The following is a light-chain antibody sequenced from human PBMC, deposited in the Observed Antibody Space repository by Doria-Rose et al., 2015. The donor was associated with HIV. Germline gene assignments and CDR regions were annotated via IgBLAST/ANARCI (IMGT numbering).Light chain of an antibody. V-gene: IGKV4-1*01. CDR2: WAS. Sequence: TQSPESLGMSLGERATLNCKSNQSLLYTSKNYLAWYQQMPGQPPKLLIYWASTRQSGVPARFNGSGSGTDFTLTISSLEAEDVAVYYCQQYYDTPSFGPGTTVDIK. CDR3: QQYYDTPS. J-gene: IGKJ3*01. CDR1: QSLLYTSKNY.